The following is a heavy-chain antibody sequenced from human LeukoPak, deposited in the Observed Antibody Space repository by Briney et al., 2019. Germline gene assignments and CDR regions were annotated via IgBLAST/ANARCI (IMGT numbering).Heavy chain of an antibody. CDR1: GGSISSYY. D-gene: IGHD2-15*01. V-gene: IGHV4-59*12. CDR2: IYYSGST. CDR3: ARAEAAESFDY. Sequence: SETLSLTCTVSGGSISSYYWSWIRQPPWKGLEWIGSIYYSGSTYYNPSLKSRVTISVDTSKNQFSLKLSSVTAADTAVYYCARAEAAESFDYWGQGTLVTVSS. J-gene: IGHJ4*02.